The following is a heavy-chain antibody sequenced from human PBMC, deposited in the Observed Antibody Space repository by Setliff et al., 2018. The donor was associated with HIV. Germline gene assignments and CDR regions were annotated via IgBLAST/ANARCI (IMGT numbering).Heavy chain of an antibody. CDR2: INTNTGNP. V-gene: IGHV7-4-1*02. J-gene: IGHJ5*02. CDR3: ARVGGFGEFIENWFDP. Sequence: ASVKVSCKASGYTFTSFVMNWVRQAPGQGLEWMGWINTNTGNPTYAQGFTGRFVFSLDTSVSTAYLQISSLKAEDTAVYYCARVGGFGEFIENWFDPWGQGTLVTVS. CDR1: GYTFTSFV. D-gene: IGHD3-10*01.